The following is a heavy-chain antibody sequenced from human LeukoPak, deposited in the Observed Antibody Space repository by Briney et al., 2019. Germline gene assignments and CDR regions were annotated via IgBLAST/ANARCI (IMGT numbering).Heavy chain of an antibody. J-gene: IGHJ4*02. CDR1: GFTFSSYA. D-gene: IGHD3-9*01. Sequence: GGSLRLSCAASGFTFSSYAMSWVRQAPGKGLEWVSAISGSGGSTYYADSVKGRFTISRDNSKNTLHLQMDSLRAEDTAVYYCAKSWDFDWLLSYWGQGTLVTVSS. CDR2: ISGSGGST. CDR3: AKSWDFDWLLSY. V-gene: IGHV3-23*01.